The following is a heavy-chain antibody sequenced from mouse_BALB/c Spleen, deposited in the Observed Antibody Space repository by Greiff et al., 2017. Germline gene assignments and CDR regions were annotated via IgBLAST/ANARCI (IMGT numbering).Heavy chain of an antibody. J-gene: IGHJ2*01. D-gene: IGHD1-1*01. CDR1: GYAFTNYL. CDR2: INPGSGGT. V-gene: IGHV1-54*01. Sequence: QVQLQQSGAELVRPGTSVKVSCKASGYAFTNYLIEWVKQRPGQGLEWIGVINPGSGGTNYNETFKGKATLTADKSSSTAYMQLSSLTSDDSAVYFCARDDYGSLDYWGQGTTLTVSS. CDR3: ARDDYGSLDY.